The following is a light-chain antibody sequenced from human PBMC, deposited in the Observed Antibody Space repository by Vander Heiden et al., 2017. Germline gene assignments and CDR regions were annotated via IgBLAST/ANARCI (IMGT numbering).Light chain of an antibody. CDR1: AIGTKS. V-gene: IGLV3-21*02. J-gene: IGLJ1*01. CDR2: DDS. CDR3: QVEDSITEDCV. Sequence: SYVLTQPPSVSGAPGQTARITCGGSAIGTKSVHWYQQRPGQAPMLVVYDDSERPSGIPERFSGSNSGNTATLIISRVGAGDEADYYCQVEDSITEDCVFGAGTKLTVL.